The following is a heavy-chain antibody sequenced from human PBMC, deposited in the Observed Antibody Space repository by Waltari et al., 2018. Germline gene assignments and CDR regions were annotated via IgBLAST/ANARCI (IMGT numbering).Heavy chain of an antibody. D-gene: IGHD3-3*01. V-gene: IGHV4-34*01. J-gene: IGHJ4*02. CDR3: ARGPDRITIFGVVITRRDWYFDY. Sequence: QVQLQQWGAGLLKPSETLSLTCAVYGGSFSGYYWSWIRQPPGKGLEWIGEIKHSGSTNYNPSLKSRGTISVDTSKNQFSLKLSSVTAADTAVYYCARGPDRITIFGVVITRRDWYFDYWGQGTLVTVSS. CDR1: GGSFSGYY. CDR2: IKHSGST.